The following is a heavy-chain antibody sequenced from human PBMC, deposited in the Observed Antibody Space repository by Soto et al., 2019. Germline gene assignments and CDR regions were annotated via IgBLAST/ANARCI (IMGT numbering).Heavy chain of an antibody. Sequence: GGSLRLSCAASGFTFSSYGMHWVRQAPGKGLEWVAVISYDGSNKYYADSVKGRFTISRDNSKNTLYLQMNSLRAEDTAVYYCAKDRRGYCSGGSCLNFDYWGQGTLVTVSS. CDR2: ISYDGSNK. CDR1: GFTFSSYG. CDR3: AKDRRGYCSGGSCLNFDY. V-gene: IGHV3-30*18. J-gene: IGHJ4*02. D-gene: IGHD2-15*01.